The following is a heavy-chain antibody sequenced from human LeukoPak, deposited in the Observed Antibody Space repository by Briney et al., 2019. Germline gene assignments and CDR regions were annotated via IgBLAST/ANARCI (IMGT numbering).Heavy chain of an antibody. CDR1: GGIFSNYA. Sequence: SVKVSCKASGGIFSNYAISWVRQAPEQGLEWMGRIIPILGIANYAQKFPGRVTITADKSRSTAYMELSSLRSEDTAVYYCARDGMVRGVIDYYGMDVWGQGTTVTVSS. D-gene: IGHD3-10*01. V-gene: IGHV1-69*04. CDR3: ARDGMVRGVIDYYGMDV. J-gene: IGHJ6*02. CDR2: IIPILGIA.